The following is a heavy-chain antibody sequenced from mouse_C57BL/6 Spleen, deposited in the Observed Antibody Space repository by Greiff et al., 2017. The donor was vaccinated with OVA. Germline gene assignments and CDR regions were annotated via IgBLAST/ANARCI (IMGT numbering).Heavy chain of an antibody. CDR1: GYTFTSYW. J-gene: IGHJ2*01. Sequence: VQLQQPGAELVMPGASVKLSCKASGYTFTSYWMPWVKQRPGQGLEWIGEIDPSDSYTNYNQKFKGKSTLTVDKSSSTAYMQLSSLTSEDSAVYYCARGGEQLRRFDYWGQGTTLTVSS. D-gene: IGHD3-2*02. CDR3: ARGGEQLRRFDY. CDR2: IDPSDSYT. V-gene: IGHV1-69*01.